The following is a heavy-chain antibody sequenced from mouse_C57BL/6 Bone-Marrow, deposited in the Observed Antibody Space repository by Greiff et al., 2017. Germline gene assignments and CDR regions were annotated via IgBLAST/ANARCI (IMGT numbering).Heavy chain of an antibody. CDR2: ISDGGSYT. J-gene: IGHJ4*01. CDR1: GFTFSSYA. D-gene: IGHD1-1*01. V-gene: IGHV5-4*01. CDR3: AREDYGSSYAMDY. Sequence: EVQGVESGGGLVKPGGSLKLSCAASGFTFSSYAMSWVRQTPEKRLEWVATISDGGSYTYYPDNVKGRFTISRDNAKNNLYLQMSQLKSEDTAMYYCAREDYGSSYAMDYWGQGTSVTVSS.